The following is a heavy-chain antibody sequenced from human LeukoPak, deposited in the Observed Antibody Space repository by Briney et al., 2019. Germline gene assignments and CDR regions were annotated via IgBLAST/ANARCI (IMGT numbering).Heavy chain of an antibody. CDR2: IYPGDSNT. CDR1: GXSFISSW. D-gene: IGHD1-1*01. J-gene: IGHJ3*02. CDR3: ARQTRDAFDI. Sequence: GESLKISCKGSGXSFISSWIAWVRQMPGKGLEWMGLIYPGDSNTRYSPSFQGQVTISADRSINTAYLQWSSLKASDTAIYYCARQTRDAFDIWGQGTMVTVSS. V-gene: IGHV5-51*01.